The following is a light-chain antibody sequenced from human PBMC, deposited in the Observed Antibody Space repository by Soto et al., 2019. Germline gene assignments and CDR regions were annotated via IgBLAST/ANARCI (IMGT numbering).Light chain of an antibody. Sequence: EIVLTQSPGTLSLSPGERATLSCRASQSLSSSYVVWYQQKPGQAPRLLIYAASRRATGIPDRFSGSGSATEYTLTISRLEPEDFEVYYCQQQGTFGQGTKLEIK. CDR1: QSLSSSY. V-gene: IGKV3-20*01. CDR2: AAS. J-gene: IGKJ2*01. CDR3: QQQGT.